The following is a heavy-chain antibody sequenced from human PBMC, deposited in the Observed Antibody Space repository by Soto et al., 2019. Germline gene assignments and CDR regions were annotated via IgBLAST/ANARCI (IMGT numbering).Heavy chain of an antibody. CDR1: CGSIISYY. CDR3: ARVGGESHYGSGSYYIYFDY. D-gene: IGHD3-10*01. Sequence: SETLSLTCTFSCGSIISYYWSWIRQPPGKGLEWIGYIYYSGSTNYNPSLKSRVTISVDTSKNQFSLKLSSVTAADTAVYYCARVGGESHYGSGSYYIYFDYWGQGTLVTVS. CDR2: IYYSGST. V-gene: IGHV4-59*01. J-gene: IGHJ4*02.